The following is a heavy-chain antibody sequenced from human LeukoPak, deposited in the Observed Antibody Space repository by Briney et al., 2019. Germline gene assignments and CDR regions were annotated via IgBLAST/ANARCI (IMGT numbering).Heavy chain of an antibody. J-gene: IGHJ4*02. V-gene: IGHV4-39*01. Sequence: PSETLSLTCTVSGGSISSSSYYWGWIRQPPGKGLEWIGSIYYSGSTYYNPSLKSRVTISVDTSKNQFSLKLSSVTAADTAVYYCARRAGSIVGARGGGIDYWGQGTLVTVSP. CDR2: IYYSGST. D-gene: IGHD1-26*01. CDR1: GGSISSSSYY. CDR3: ARRAGSIVGARGGGIDY.